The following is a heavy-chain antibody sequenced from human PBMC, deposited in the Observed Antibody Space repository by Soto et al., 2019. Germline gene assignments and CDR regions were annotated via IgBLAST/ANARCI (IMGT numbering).Heavy chain of an antibody. Sequence: PSGTLSLTCTVADGSNSGGSYYWGWIRQPPGKGLEWIGSIYYSGSTYYNPSLKSRVTISVDTSKNQFSLKLSSVTAADTAVYYCARLTKTAYYYYMDVWGKGTTVTVSS. CDR3: ARLTKTAYYYYMDV. CDR1: DGSNSGGSYY. J-gene: IGHJ6*03. CDR2: IYYSGST. D-gene: IGHD3-3*01. V-gene: IGHV4-39*01.